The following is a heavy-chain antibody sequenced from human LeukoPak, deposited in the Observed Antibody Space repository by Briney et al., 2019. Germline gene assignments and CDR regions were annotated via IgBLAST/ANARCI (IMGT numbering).Heavy chain of an antibody. CDR1: GFTFSSYS. Sequence: KSGGSLRLSCAASGFTFSSYSMNWVRQAPGKGLEWVSSISSSSSYIYYADSVKGRFTISRDNAKNSLYLQMNSLRAEDTAVYYCARQSRDTSFTIFGVVISGRFDYWGQGTLVTVSS. D-gene: IGHD3-3*01. CDR2: ISSSSSYI. CDR3: ARQSRDTSFTIFGVVISGRFDY. V-gene: IGHV3-21*01. J-gene: IGHJ4*02.